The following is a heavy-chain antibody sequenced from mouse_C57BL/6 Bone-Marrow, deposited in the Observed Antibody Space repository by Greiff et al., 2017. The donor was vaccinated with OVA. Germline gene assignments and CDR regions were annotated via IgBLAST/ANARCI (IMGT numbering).Heavy chain of an antibody. D-gene: IGHD1-1*01. J-gene: IGHJ4*01. CDR3: ARWGRDYGSSLYDAMDY. CDR1: GYTFTSYW. V-gene: IGHV1-52*01. Sequence: VKLQQPGAELVRPGSSVKLSCKASGYTFTSYWMHWVKQRPIQGLEWIGNIDPSDSETHYNQKFKDKATLTVDKSSSTAYMQLSSLTSEDSAVYYCARWGRDYGSSLYDAMDYWGQGTSVTVSS. CDR2: IDPSDSET.